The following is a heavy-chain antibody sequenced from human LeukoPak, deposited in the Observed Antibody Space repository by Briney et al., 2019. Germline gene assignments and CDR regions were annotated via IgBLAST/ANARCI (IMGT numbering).Heavy chain of an antibody. D-gene: IGHD6-19*01. CDR2: IHSGGTT. CDR3: ARDSTAVAGLLQDWFDP. J-gene: IGHJ5*02. CDR1: GGSMNNDY. V-gene: IGHV4-4*07. Sequence: SETLSLTCTVSGGSMNNDYFTWIRQPAGKGLEWIGRIHSGGTTNYNPSLMSRVTLSVDTSKNQISLRLTSVTAADTALYYCARDSTAVAGLLQDWFDPWGQGTLVTVSS.